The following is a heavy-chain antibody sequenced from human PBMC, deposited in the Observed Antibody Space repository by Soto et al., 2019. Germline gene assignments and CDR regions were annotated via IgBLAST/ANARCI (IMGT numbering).Heavy chain of an antibody. V-gene: IGHV3-30*18. D-gene: IGHD3-22*01. CDR1: GFIFSSYG. CDR2: VSHDGSNK. Sequence: QVQLVESGGGVVQPERSLRLSCEASGFIFSSYGMHWVRQAPGKGLEWVAVVSHDGSNKKYVDSVEGRFTISRDNSKNTLYLPTHSLRAKDTAVYYCAKDTYYYSSSGYYIFDCWGQGTLVTVSS. CDR3: AKDTYYYSSSGYYIFDC. J-gene: IGHJ4*02.